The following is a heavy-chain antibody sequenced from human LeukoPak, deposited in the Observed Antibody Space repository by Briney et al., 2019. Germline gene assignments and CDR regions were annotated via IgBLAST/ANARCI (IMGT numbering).Heavy chain of an antibody. Sequence: SETLSLTCTVSGCSISNNYWSWIRQPPGKGLEWIGYIYTSGSTNYNPSLMSRVTISVDTSKNQFSLMLNSVTAADTAVYYCARHGLKLVGASTIYFDNWGRGILVTVSS. CDR2: IYTSGST. J-gene: IGHJ4*02. D-gene: IGHD1-26*01. V-gene: IGHV4-4*09. CDR1: GCSISNNY. CDR3: ARHGLKLVGASTIYFDN.